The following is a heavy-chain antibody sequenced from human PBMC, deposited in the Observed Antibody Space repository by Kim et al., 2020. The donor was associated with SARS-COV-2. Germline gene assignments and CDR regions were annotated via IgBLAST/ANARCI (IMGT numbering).Heavy chain of an antibody. CDR2: ITSSSSYI. D-gene: IGHD5-12*01. Sequence: GGSLRLSCAASGFTFSSHSMNWVRQAPGKGLEWVSSITSSSSYIYYADSVKGRFTISRHNAKNSLYLQMNSLRAEDTAVYYCARVGNGGGPLRSNWFDPWGQGTLVTVSS. CDR3: ARVGNGGGPLRSNWFDP. CDR1: GFTFSSHS. J-gene: IGHJ5*02. V-gene: IGHV3-21*01.